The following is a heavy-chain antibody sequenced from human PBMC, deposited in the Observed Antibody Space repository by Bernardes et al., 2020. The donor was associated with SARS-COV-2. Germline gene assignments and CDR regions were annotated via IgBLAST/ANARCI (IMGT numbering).Heavy chain of an antibody. CDR3: ARAVRGGPFDF. CDR1: GFTFSSYT. CDR2: ISGGSSAI. D-gene: IGHD3-16*01. J-gene: IGHJ4*02. Sequence: GGSLRLSCAASGFTFSSYTMNWVRQAPGKGLEWISNISGGSSAIYHADSVKGRFTISRDNAKNSLYLQMNSLRADDTAVYFCARAVRGGPFDFWGQGTLVTVSS. V-gene: IGHV3-48*01.